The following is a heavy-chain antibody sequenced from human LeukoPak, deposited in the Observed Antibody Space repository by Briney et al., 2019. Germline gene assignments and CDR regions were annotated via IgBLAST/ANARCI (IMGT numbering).Heavy chain of an antibody. V-gene: IGHV3-21*01. Sequence: GGSLRLSCAASGFTFTSFSMNWVRQAPGKGLEWVSSISDTATDIYYADSVKGRFTISRDNAKNSLYLQMNSLCAEDTAVYYCAKDRFDYDSSGYPYDIWGQGTMVTVSS. CDR3: AKDRFDYDSSGYPYDI. D-gene: IGHD3-22*01. CDR1: GFTFTSFS. CDR2: ISDTATDI. J-gene: IGHJ3*02.